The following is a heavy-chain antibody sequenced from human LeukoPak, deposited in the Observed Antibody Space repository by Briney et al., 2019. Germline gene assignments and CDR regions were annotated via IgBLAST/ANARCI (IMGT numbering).Heavy chain of an antibody. CDR2: IYYGGST. D-gene: IGHD4-17*01. J-gene: IGHJ4*02. CDR3: ARPGNDYGDSSFDY. V-gene: IGHV4-39*01. CDR1: GGSISSSSYY. Sequence: PSETLSLTCTASGGSISSSSYYWGWIRQPPGKGLEWIGSIYYGGSTYYNPSLKSRVTISVDTSKNQFSLKLSSVTAADTAVYYCARPGNDYGDSSFDYWGQGTLVTVSS.